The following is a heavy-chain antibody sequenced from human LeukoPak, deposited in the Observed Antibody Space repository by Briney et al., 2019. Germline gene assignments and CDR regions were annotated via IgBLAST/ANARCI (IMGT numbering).Heavy chain of an antibody. J-gene: IGHJ6*03. D-gene: IGHD3-3*01. CDR3: AKYDFWSGYSYYYMDV. CDR1: GFTFSNYA. V-gene: IGHV3-30-3*01. Sequence: PGGSLRLSCAASGFTFSNYAMHWVRQAPGKGLEWVAIMSYDGNNKYYADSVKGRFTLSRDNSKNTLYLQMDSLRAEDTAVYYCAKYDFWSGYSYYYMDVWGKGTTVTVSS. CDR2: MSYDGNNK.